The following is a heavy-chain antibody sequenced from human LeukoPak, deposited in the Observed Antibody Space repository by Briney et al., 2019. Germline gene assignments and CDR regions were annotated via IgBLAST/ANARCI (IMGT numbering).Heavy chain of an antibody. CDR1: GFTFNSYW. CDR3: AISATARGGVDV. V-gene: IGHV3-7*03. D-gene: IGHD5-18*01. Sequence: PGGSLRLSCGASGFTFNSYWMSWVRQAPGKGLEWVANIKGLEWVANINQDGSEKYYVDSVKGRFTISRDNAGNSLYLQMNSLRAEDSAVYYCAISATARGGVDVWGKGTTVTVSS. CDR2: INQDGSEK. J-gene: IGHJ6*04.